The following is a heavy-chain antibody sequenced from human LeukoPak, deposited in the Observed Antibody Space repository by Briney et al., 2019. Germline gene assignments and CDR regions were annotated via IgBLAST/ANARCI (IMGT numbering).Heavy chain of an antibody. CDR2: ISYSGST. V-gene: IGHV4-59*01. CDR3: ARTYRYGSFPVYHYYMDV. CDR1: AGSISGFF. J-gene: IGHJ6*03. D-gene: IGHD5-18*01. Sequence: SETLSHTCTVSAGSISGFFWSWLRQPPGKGLEWIGYISYSGSTNYNPSLKSRVTISSDTSKNQVSLKLSSVTAADTAVYYCARTYRYGSFPVYHYYMDVWGKGTTVTVSS.